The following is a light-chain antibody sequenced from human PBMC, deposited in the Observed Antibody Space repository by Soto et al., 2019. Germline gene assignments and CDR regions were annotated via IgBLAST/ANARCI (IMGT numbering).Light chain of an antibody. CDR2: DDS. V-gene: IGLV2-14*01. CDR3: ISYTCSSTRVV. Sequence: QSALTQPASVSGSPGQSITISCTGTSRDVGGYNYVSWYQQHPGKAPKLMIYDDSHRPSGVSNRFSGSKSGTTASLTISGLQAEDEGDYYCISYTCSSTRVVFGGGTKLTVL. CDR1: SRDVGGYNY. J-gene: IGLJ2*01.